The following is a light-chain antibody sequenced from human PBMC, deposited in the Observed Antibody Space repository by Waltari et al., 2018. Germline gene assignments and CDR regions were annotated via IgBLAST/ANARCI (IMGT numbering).Light chain of an antibody. CDR1: STDLGSSTL. CDR2: EVP. CDR3: FSYADGRSLV. V-gene: IGLV2-23*02. J-gene: IGLJ2*01. Sequence: QSALTQPASVSGSPGQSISISCTGSSTDLGSSTLFSWYQHHPDKAPKLLIYEVPERPSGFPLRFSGSKSGNTASLTISTLQAEDEADYYCFSYADGRSLVFGGGTKVTVL.